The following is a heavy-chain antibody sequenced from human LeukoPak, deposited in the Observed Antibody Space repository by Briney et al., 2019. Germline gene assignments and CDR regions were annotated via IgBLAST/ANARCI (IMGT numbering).Heavy chain of an antibody. CDR2: IKQDGSEK. CDR1: GFTFSSYW. Sequence: GGSLSLSCAASGFTFSSYWMSWVRQAPGKGLEWVANIKQDGSEKYYVDSVKGRFTISRDNAKNSLYLQMNSLRAEDTAVYCCARDIPENYGGNARLGWGQGALVTVSS. J-gene: IGHJ4*02. V-gene: IGHV3-7*01. CDR3: ARDIPENYGGNARLG. D-gene: IGHD4-23*01.